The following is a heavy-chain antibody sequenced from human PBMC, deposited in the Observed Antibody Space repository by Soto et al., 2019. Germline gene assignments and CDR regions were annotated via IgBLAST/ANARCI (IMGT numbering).Heavy chain of an antibody. V-gene: IGHV3-30*18. D-gene: IGHD2-15*01. CDR3: AKGDIVVVVAASLDY. CDR2: ISYDGSNK. CDR1: GFTFSSYG. Sequence: QVQLVESGGGVVQPGRSLRLSCAASGFTFSSYGMHWVRQAPGKGLEWVAVISYDGSNKYYADSVKGRFTISRDNSKNTRYLQMNSLRAEDTAVYYCAKGDIVVVVAASLDYWGQGTLVTVSS. J-gene: IGHJ4*02.